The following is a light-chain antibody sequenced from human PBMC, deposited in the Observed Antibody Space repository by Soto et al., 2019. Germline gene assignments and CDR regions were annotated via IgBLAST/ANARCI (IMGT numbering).Light chain of an antibody. J-gene: IGKJ2*01. CDR1: QGISRA. CDR3: QQFNSFPYT. CDR2: DAS. V-gene: IGKV1-13*02. Sequence: AIQLTQSPSSLSASVGDRVTITCRASQGISRALAWYQQKPGRPPKLVIYDASTLEGGVPSRFSGSGSGTDFSLTISSLQPEDFATYSCQQFNSFPYTFCQGTKLEIK.